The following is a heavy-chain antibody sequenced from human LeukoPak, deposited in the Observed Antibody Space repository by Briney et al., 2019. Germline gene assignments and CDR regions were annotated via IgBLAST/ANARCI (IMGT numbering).Heavy chain of an antibody. D-gene: IGHD3-3*01. Sequence: SETLSLTCTVSGGSISSSSYYWGWIRQPPGKGLEWIGSIYYSGSTYYNPSLKSRVIISVNTSKNQFSLKLSSVTAADTAVYYCARHGYRDYDFWSGYYGFYYYMDVWGKGTTVTVSS. CDR3: ARHGYRDYDFWSGYYGFYYYMDV. V-gene: IGHV4-39*01. J-gene: IGHJ6*03. CDR2: IYYSGST. CDR1: GGSISSSSYY.